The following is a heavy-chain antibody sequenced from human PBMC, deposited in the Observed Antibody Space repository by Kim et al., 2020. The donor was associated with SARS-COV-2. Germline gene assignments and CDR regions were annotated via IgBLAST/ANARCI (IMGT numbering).Heavy chain of an antibody. CDR1: GFTFSSYS. Sequence: GGSLRLSCAASGFTFSSYSMNWVRQAPGKGLEWVSSISSSSSYIYYADSVKGRFTISRDNAKNSLYLQMNSLRAEDTAVYYCARGRRVAARPGAFDIWGQGTMVTVSS. D-gene: IGHD6-6*01. J-gene: IGHJ3*02. CDR2: ISSSSSYI. CDR3: ARGRRVAARPGAFDI. V-gene: IGHV3-21*01.